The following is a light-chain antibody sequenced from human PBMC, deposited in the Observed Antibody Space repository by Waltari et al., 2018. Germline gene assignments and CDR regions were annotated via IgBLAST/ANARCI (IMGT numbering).Light chain of an antibody. CDR3: ALYMGSGIWV. CDR1: SGSLSTTSY. V-gene: IGLV8-61*01. J-gene: IGLJ3*02. CDR2: KAN. Sequence: QTVVTQEPSLSVSPGGPVTLTCSLSSGSLSTTSYATWSQQPPGQAPRPLVYKANARSSGVPDRVSGSILGNTAALTITGAQADDESDYYWALYMGSGIWVFGGGTRLTVL.